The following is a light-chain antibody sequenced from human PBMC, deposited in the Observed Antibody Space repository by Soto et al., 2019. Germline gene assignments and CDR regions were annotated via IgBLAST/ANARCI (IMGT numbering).Light chain of an antibody. Sequence: QSVLPQPPSASGTPGQRVTLSCSGSTSNLGSNFVYWYHHVPGAAPKLLISRNDQRPAAVPDRFSGFKSGTSDDPAVSGLRSEDEVDYHCAACDGSVSGVVFCGGTKLALL. CDR3: AACDGSVSGVV. V-gene: IGLV1-47*01. CDR1: TSNLGSNF. J-gene: IGLJ3*02. CDR2: RND.